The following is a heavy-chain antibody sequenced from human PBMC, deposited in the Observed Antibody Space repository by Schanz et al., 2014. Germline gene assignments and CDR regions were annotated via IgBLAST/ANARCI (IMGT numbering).Heavy chain of an antibody. D-gene: IGHD1-1*01. Sequence: QVQLQESGPGLVKPSETLSLTCTVSGGSISSYYWSWIRLPPGKELEWIGYMHNSGSTSYNPSLKSRVTISVNTSKTQFSLKLTSLTAADTAVYYCARDTTWRLDLWGRGTLVTVSS. CDR1: GGSISSYY. CDR3: ARDTTWRLDL. J-gene: IGHJ2*01. CDR2: MHNSGST. V-gene: IGHV4-4*08.